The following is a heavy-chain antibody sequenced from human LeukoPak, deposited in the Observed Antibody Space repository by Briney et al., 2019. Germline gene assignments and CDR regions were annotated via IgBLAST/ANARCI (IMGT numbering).Heavy chain of an antibody. CDR1: GYTFTGYY. D-gene: IGHD5-12*01. V-gene: IGHV1-2*02. Sequence: ASVKVSCKASGYTFTGYYMHWVRQAPGQGLEWMGWINSNSGGTSYAQNFQGRVTMTRDTSISTVYMELIRLTSDDTAVYYCARYLSGYDYFDYWGQGVLVTVSS. J-gene: IGHJ4*02. CDR3: ARYLSGYDYFDY. CDR2: INSNSGGT.